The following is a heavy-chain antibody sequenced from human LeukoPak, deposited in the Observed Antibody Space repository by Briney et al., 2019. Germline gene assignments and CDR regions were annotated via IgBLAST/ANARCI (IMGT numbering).Heavy chain of an antibody. Sequence: SETLSLTCAVSGYSIRFGYYWGWIRQPPGKGLEWIGSIYHSWSTYYNPALKSRVTISVDPSKNQFSLKLNSVTAADTAVYYCAREGTDYNFWSGSQDYWGQGTLVSVSS. CDR3: AREGTDYNFWSGSQDY. J-gene: IGHJ4*02. CDR1: GYSIRFGYY. V-gene: IGHV4-38-2*02. CDR2: IYHSWST. D-gene: IGHD3-3*01.